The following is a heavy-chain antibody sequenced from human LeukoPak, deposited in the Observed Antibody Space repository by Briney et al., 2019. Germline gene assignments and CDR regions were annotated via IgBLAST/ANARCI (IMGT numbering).Heavy chain of an antibody. CDR1: GFTFSSYG. V-gene: IGHV3-30*03. CDR3: ARGPSHCSSTSCYVSY. J-gene: IGHJ4*02. CDR2: ISYDGSNK. D-gene: IGHD2-2*01. Sequence: GGSLRLSCAASGFTFSSYGMHWVRQAPGKGLEWVAVISYDGSNKYYADSVKGRFTISRDNSKNTLYLQMNSLRAEDTAVYYCARGPSHCSSTSCYVSYWGQGTLVTVSS.